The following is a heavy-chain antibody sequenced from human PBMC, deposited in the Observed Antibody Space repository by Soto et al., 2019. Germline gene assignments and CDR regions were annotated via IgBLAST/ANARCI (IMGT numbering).Heavy chain of an antibody. Sequence: QVQLQESGPGLVKPSQTLSLTCTVSGGSISSGGYYWSWIRQHPGKGLEWIGYIYYSGSTYYNPSLKSRVTISVYTYKNKFSLQLSFVTAADTAVDYCERVESSYYESIGYYRVYYYGMDVWGQVTTVTDSS. CDR3: ERVESSYYESIGYYRVYYYGMDV. CDR2: IYYSGST. V-gene: IGHV4-31*03. CDR1: GGSISSGGYY. J-gene: IGHJ6*02. D-gene: IGHD3-22*01.